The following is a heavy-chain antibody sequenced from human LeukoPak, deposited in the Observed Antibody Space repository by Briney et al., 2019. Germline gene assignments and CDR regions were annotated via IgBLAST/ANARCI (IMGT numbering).Heavy chain of an antibody. CDR2: FDPEDAET. Sequence: GASVKVSCKVSGYTLTELSMHWVRQGPGKGLEWMGGFDPEDAETIYAQKFQGRVTLTEDTSTDTAYMELSSLRSEDTAVYHCAIEGSKSRYFDWLQTWGQGTLVTVSS. J-gene: IGHJ5*02. D-gene: IGHD3-9*01. CDR3: AIEGSKSRYFDWLQT. CDR1: GYTLTELS. V-gene: IGHV1-24*01.